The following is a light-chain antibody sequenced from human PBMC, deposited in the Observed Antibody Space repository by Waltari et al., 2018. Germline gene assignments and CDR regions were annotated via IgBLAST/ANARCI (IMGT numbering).Light chain of an antibody. J-gene: IGKJ4*01. V-gene: IGKV2-28*01. Sequence: DIVMTQSPLSLPVTPGEPASISCRSSQSLLHTNGYNYLDWFLQKPGQSPQLLILLGSNRASGVPGRFSGSGSGTDFTLKISRVEAEDVGVYYCMQALQTPLTFGGGTKVEIK. CDR1: QSLLHTNGYNY. CDR3: MQALQTPLT. CDR2: LGS.